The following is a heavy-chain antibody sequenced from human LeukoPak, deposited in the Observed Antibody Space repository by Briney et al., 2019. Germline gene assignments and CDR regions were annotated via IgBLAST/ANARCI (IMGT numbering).Heavy chain of an antibody. D-gene: IGHD3-22*01. V-gene: IGHV4-59*08. CDR1: GGSISSYY. CDR2: IYYSGST. Sequence: SETLSLTCTVSGGSISSYYWSWIRQPPGKGLEWIGYIYYSGSTNYNPSLKSRVTISVDTSKNQFSLKLSSVTAADTAVYYCARPPDSYDSSGYEIWGQGTLVTVSS. CDR3: ARPPDSYDSSGYEI. J-gene: IGHJ4*02.